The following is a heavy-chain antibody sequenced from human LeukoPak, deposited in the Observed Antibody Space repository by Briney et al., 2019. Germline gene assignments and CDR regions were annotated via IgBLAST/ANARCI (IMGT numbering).Heavy chain of an antibody. D-gene: IGHD3-3*01. CDR3: ARANFWSGYRLYYYYYYMDV. J-gene: IGHJ6*03. CDR2: IYYSGST. V-gene: IGHV4-59*01. CDR1: GGSISSYY. Sequence: KPSETLSLTCTVSGGSISSYYWSWIRQPPGKGLEWIGYIYYSGSTNYNPSLKSRVTISVDTSKNQFSLKLSSVTAADTAVYYCARANFWSGYRLYYYYYYMDVWGKGTTVTVSS.